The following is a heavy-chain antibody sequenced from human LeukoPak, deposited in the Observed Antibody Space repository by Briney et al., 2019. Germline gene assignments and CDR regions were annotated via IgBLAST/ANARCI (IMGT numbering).Heavy chain of an antibody. D-gene: IGHD4-17*01. CDR2: IYTSGST. J-gene: IGHJ5*02. V-gene: IGHV4-4*07. CDR3: ARDNVDYGDYGGFDP. CDR1: GGSISSYY. Sequence: PSETLSLTCTVSGGSISSYYWSWIRQPAGKGLEWIGRIYTSGSTNCNPSLKSRVTMSVDTSKNQFSLKLSSVTAADTAVYYCARDNVDYGDYGGFDPWGQGTLVTVSS.